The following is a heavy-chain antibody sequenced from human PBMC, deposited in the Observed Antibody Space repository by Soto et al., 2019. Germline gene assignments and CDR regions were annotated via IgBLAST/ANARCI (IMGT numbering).Heavy chain of an antibody. CDR3: ARHSKSGSDAFDI. CDR1: GYTFTSYD. V-gene: IGHV1-8*01. Sequence: ASVKVSCKASGYTFTSYDMNWVRQATGQGLEWMGRINPNSGNTSYAQKFQGRVTMTRNTSTSTAYMELSSLRSEDTAVYYCARHSKSGSDAFDIWGQGTMVTVSS. D-gene: IGHD3-10*01. J-gene: IGHJ3*02. CDR2: INPNSGNT.